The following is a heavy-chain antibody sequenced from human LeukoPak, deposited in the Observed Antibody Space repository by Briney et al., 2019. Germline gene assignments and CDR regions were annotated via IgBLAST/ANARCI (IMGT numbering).Heavy chain of an antibody. J-gene: IGHJ4*02. CDR1: GFSFSDHY. CDR3: ARVASGYDFDY. V-gene: IGHV3-72*01. D-gene: IGHD5-12*01. CDR2: TRNKADSYTT. Sequence: PGGSLRLSCAASGFSFSDHYMDWVRQAPGKGLEWVGRTRNKADSYTTEYAASVKGRFTISRDDSKSSLYLQMNSLRTEDTAVYYCARVASGYDFDYWGQGTLVTASS.